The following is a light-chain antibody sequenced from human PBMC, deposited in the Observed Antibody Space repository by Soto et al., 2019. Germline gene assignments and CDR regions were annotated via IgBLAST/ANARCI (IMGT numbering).Light chain of an antibody. J-gene: IGKJ1*01. Sequence: IHMTQSPSSLSASLGDRVTVTCRASQSISNYLNWYQQKPGKAPKLMIYAASSLQSGVPSRFSGSGSGTDFNLTISSLQPEDFATYHCQQSYSAPPTFGQGTKVDIK. V-gene: IGKV1-39*01. CDR3: QQSYSAPPT. CDR2: AAS. CDR1: QSISNY.